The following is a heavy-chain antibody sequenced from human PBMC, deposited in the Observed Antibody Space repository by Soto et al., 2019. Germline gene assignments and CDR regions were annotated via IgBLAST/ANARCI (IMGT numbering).Heavy chain of an antibody. J-gene: IGHJ4*02. D-gene: IGHD2-15*01. V-gene: IGHV4-4*02. CDR2: IHISGKT. CDR1: GGSISGANF. Sequence: QVHLQESGPGLVQPSGTMSLTCAVSGGSISGANFWSWVRQPPGKGLEGIGEIHISGKTSYNPSLQSRVTISIDPSQNQMSLTLTSVTAADTAVYYCARELFDGYSPAGYCGPGTLVTVSS. CDR3: ARELFDGYSPAGY.